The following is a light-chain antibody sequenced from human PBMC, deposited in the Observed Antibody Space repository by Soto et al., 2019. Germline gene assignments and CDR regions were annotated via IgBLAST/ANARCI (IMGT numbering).Light chain of an antibody. CDR2: AAS. V-gene: IGKV1-39*01. CDR1: QSISSY. CDR3: KQSYSTPPT. J-gene: IGKJ1*01. Sequence: DIQMTQSPSSLSASVGDRVTITCRASQSISSYLNWYQQKPGKAPKLLIYAASSLQRGVPSRFSGSRSGTDFTLTISSLQPEDFATYYCKQSYSTPPTFGQGTKVEIK.